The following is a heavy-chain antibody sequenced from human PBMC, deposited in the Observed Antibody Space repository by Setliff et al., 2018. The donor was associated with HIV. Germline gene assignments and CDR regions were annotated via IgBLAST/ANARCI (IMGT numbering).Heavy chain of an antibody. CDR2: INHSGST. CDR3: ARTNYYYYYMDV. J-gene: IGHJ6*03. CDR1: GGSFSGYY. V-gene: IGHV4-34*01. Sequence: SETLSLTCAVYGGSFSGYYWSWIRQPPGKGLEWIGEINHSGSTNYNPSLKSRVTISVDTSKNQFSLKLSSVTAADTAVYYCARTNYYYYYMDVWGKGTTVTVSS.